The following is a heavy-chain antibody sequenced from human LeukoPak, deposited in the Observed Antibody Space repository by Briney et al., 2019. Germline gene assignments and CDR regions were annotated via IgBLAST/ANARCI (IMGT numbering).Heavy chain of an antibody. Sequence: PSQTLSLTCTVSGGSISSGTYYWTWIRQPPGKGLEWIGYIFHSGSTYYNPSLKSRVTISVDTSKNQFSLKLSSVTAADTAVYYCASMMLGYCSSTSCYGSDYWGQGTLVTVSS. CDR3: ASMMLGYCSSTSCYGSDY. D-gene: IGHD2-2*01. V-gene: IGHV4-30-2*01. CDR2: IFHSGST. CDR1: GGSISSGTYY. J-gene: IGHJ4*02.